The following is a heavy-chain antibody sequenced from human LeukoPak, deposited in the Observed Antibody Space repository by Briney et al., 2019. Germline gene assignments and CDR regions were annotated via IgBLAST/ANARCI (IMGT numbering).Heavy chain of an antibody. CDR1: GFTFSSYW. D-gene: IGHD3-22*01. Sequence: PGGSLRLSCAASGFTFSSYWMHWVRQASGKGLVWVSRIKSDGSTNYADSVKGRFTISRDNAKNTVSLQMNSLRAEDMGVYYCTRAPSEIGGYYPEYFRHWGQGTLVTVSS. V-gene: IGHV3-74*01. J-gene: IGHJ1*01. CDR2: IKSDGST. CDR3: TRAPSEIGGYYPEYFRH.